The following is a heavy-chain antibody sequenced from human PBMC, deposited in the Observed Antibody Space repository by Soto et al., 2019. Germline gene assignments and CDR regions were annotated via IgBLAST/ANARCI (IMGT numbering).Heavy chain of an antibody. J-gene: IGHJ3*02. Sequence: GGSLRLSCAASGFTFSSYAMSWVRQAPGKGLEWVSAISGSGGSTYYADSVKGRFTISRDNSKNTLYLQMNSLRAEDTAVYYCAKSDFWSGYYKGHHAFEIWGQGTMVTVSS. CDR2: ISGSGGST. V-gene: IGHV3-23*01. CDR3: AKSDFWSGYYKGHHAFEI. CDR1: GFTFSSYA. D-gene: IGHD3-3*01.